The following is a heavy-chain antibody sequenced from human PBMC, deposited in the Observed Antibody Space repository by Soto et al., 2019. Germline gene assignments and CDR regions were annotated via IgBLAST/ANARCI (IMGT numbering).Heavy chain of an antibody. CDR3: ARDPRVVAEDHYYNMDV. J-gene: IGHJ6*02. CDR1: GFTFSSFA. CDR2: ISYDGRNK. V-gene: IGHV3-30*03. D-gene: IGHD3-22*01. Sequence: GGSLRLSCAASGFTFSSFAMHWVRQAPGEGLEWVTVISYDGRNKYYADSVKGRFTISRDNSKNTLYLQMNSLRAEDTAVYYCARDPRVVAEDHYYNMDVWGQGTTVTVSS.